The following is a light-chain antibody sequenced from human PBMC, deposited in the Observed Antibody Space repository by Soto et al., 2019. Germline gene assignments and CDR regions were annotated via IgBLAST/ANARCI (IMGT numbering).Light chain of an antibody. CDR3: RQTYRTPWM. V-gene: IGKV1-39*01. CDR2: GAS. CDR1: QSISSH. Sequence: DIQMTQSPSSLSASVGDRVTISCRASQSISSHLNWYQQKPGKVPKLLIYGASSLHSGVPSRFSGSGSGTDFTLTISSLQPEDFATFYCRQTYRTPWMFGQGAKVEIK. J-gene: IGKJ1*01.